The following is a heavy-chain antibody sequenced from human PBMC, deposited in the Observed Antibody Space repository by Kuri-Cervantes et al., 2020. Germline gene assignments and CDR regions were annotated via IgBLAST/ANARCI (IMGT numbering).Heavy chain of an antibody. J-gene: IGHJ4*02. V-gene: IGHV2-5*08. Sequence: SGLTLVKPPQTLPLPCTFPGFSHCTRGLYVSWIRQPPGKALEWLALFYQHDDKRYSTSLKSSLTITKYTSKNQLVLTMTNMDPVATATYYFAHRRYNDILSANYTGGGHLDYWGQGTLVTVSS. D-gene: IGHD3-9*01. CDR1: GFSHCTRGLY. CDR2: FYQHDDK. CDR3: AHRRYNDILSANYTGGGHLDY.